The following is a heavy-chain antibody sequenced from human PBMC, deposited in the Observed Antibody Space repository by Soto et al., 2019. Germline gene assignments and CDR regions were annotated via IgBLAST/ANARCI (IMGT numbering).Heavy chain of an antibody. CDR1: GFTLTNNG. CDR2: ISSDGSSN. Sequence: QVQLLESGGGVVQPGRSLRLSCVASGFTLTNNGMHWVRQAPGQGLEWVAGISSDGSSNYYGGSVRGRFTISRDNSKNTLFLEMNSLRSEDTAVYYCAKDRGLAESGRWSHYYYGMDVWGQGTTVTVSS. J-gene: IGHJ6*02. CDR3: AKDRGLAESGRWSHYYYGMDV. V-gene: IGHV3-30*18. D-gene: IGHD1-26*01.